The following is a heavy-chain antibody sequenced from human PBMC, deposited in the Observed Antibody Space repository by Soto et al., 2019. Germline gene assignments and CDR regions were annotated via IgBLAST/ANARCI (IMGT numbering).Heavy chain of an antibody. CDR1: GGTFSSYA. V-gene: IGHV1-69*06. Sequence: QVQLVQSGAEVKKPGSSVKVSCKASGGTFSSYAISWVRQAPGQGLEWMGGIITIFGTANYAQKFQGRVTIPADKSTSTAYMERSSLRSEDTAVDYCARAMELRRGAFDIWGQGTMVTVSS. CDR3: ARAMELRRGAFDI. CDR2: IITIFGTA. D-gene: IGHD1-7*01. J-gene: IGHJ3*02.